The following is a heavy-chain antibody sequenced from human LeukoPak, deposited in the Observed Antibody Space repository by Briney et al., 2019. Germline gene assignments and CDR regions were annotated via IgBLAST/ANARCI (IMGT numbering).Heavy chain of an antibody. J-gene: IGHJ4*02. CDR2: ITASGTAM. CDR3: ARGGYSYGPYFDY. CDR1: GFTFSSYS. D-gene: IGHD5-18*01. Sequence: GGSLRLSCAASGFTFSSYSMSWVRQAPGKGLEWVSHITASGTAMFYADSVKGRFTISRDNAKNSLYLQMNSLRAEDTAVYYCARGGYSYGPYFDYWGQGTLVTVSS. V-gene: IGHV3-48*01.